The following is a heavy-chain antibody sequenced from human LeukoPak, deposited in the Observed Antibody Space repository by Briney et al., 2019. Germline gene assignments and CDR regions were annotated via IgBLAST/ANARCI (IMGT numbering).Heavy chain of an antibody. CDR1: GFTLSYYW. CDR3: ARASGTDRNSDFYNMDV. D-gene: IGHD1-1*01. CDR2: ISYDGSKK. Sequence: GGSLRLSCAASGFTLSYYWMSWVRQAPGRGLEWLSIISYDGSKKYDADSVKGRFSVSRNNSKHTLYLQLHSLRSDDTAVYFCARASGTDRNSDFYNMDVWGKGTTVTVSS. J-gene: IGHJ6*03. V-gene: IGHV3-30-3*01.